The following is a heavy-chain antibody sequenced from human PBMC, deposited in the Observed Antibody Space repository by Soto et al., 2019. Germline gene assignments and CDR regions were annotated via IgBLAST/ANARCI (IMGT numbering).Heavy chain of an antibody. CDR1: GGSISSSNW. V-gene: IGHV4-4*02. J-gene: IGHJ4*02. Sequence: QVQLQESGPGLVKPSGTLSLTCAVSGGSISSSNWWSWVRQPPGKGLEWIGEIYHSGSTNYNPSLKSRVTISVDKYNNQFSLELSSVTAADTAVYYCARLGGWYGSAGDYWGQGTLVTVSS. CDR3: ARLGGWYGSAGDY. D-gene: IGHD6-19*01. CDR2: IYHSGST.